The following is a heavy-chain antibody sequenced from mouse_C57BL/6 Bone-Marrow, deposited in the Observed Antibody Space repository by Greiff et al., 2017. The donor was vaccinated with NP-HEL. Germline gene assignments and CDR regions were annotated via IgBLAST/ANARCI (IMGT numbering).Heavy chain of an antibody. Sequence: QVQLQQPGAELVKPGASVKLSCKASGYTFTNYWMPLVKQRPGRGLEWIGRIDPNSGGTTYNEKFKSKATLTVDKPSSTAYRQLSSLTSEDSAVYYGAGYYYGSGYLDYGGQGTTLTVSA. V-gene: IGHV1-72*01. D-gene: IGHD1-1*01. CDR2: IDPNSGGT. J-gene: IGHJ2*01. CDR3: AGYYYGSGYLDY. CDR1: GYTFTNYW.